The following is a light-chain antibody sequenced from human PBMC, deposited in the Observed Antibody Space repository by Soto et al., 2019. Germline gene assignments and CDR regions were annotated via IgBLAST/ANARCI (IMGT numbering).Light chain of an antibody. CDR1: QAITNN. J-gene: IGKJ4*01. CDR2: EES. CDR3: QKVKSYPRT. Sequence: DIHLTHSPSSLSASVGDGVTITFRASQAITNNLAWYQQKPGNPPKLLIYEESTLHSGVPSRFSGRKVGTQFILTIDSLQPEDFATYYCQKVKSYPRTFGGGTTGDIK. V-gene: IGKV1-9*01.